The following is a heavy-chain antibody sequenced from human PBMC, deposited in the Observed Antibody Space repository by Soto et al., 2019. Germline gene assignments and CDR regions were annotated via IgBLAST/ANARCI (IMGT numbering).Heavy chain of an antibody. D-gene: IGHD4-17*01. V-gene: IGHV4-34*01. CDR1: GGSFSGYY. CDR2: INHSGST. Sequence: SETLSLTCAVYGGSFSGYYWSWIRQPPGKGLEWIGEINHSGSTKYNPSLKSRVTISVDTSKNQFSLKLSSVTAADTAVYYCARFQTTVTTPRNDYWGQGTLVTVSS. J-gene: IGHJ4*02. CDR3: ARFQTTVTTPRNDY.